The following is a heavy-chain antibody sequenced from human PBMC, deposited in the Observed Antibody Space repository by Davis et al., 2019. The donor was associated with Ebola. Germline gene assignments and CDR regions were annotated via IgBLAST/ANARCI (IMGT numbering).Heavy chain of an antibody. Sequence: PGGSLRLSCAASGFTFSSYAMHWVRQAPGKGLEWVAVISYDGSNKYYADSVKGRFTISRDNSKNTLYLQMNSLRAEDTAVYYCARDAPTVPMGYYYYGMDVWGQGTTVTVSS. CDR2: ISYDGSNK. CDR3: ARDAPTVPMGYYYYGMDV. D-gene: IGHD4-17*01. J-gene: IGHJ6*02. CDR1: GFTFSSYA. V-gene: IGHV3-30-3*01.